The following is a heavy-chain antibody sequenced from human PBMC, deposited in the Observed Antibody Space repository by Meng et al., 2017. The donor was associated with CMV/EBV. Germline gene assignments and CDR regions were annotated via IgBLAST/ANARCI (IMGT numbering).Heavy chain of an antibody. V-gene: IGHV3-53*01. CDR3: ARVATMVRGVIDY. CDR2: IYSGGST. CDR1: GFTVSSNY. Sequence: GESLKISCAASGFTVSSNYMSWVRQAPGKGLEWVSVIYSGGSTYYPDSVKGRFTISSDNSKNTLYLQMNSLRAEDTAVYYCARVATMVRGVIDYWGQGTLVTVSS. D-gene: IGHD3-10*01. J-gene: IGHJ4*02.